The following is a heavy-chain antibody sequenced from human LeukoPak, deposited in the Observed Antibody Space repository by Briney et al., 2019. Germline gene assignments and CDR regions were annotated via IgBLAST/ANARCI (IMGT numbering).Heavy chain of an antibody. J-gene: IGHJ5*02. D-gene: IGHD2-2*01. Sequence: AASVKVSCKASGYTFTGYYMHWVRQAPGQGLEWMGWINPNSGGTNYAQKFQGRVTMTRDTSISTAYMELSRLRSDDTAVYYCARVPLIVVVPAAPFDPWGQGTLVTVSS. CDR1: GYTFTGYY. CDR3: ARVPLIVVVPAAPFDP. CDR2: INPNSGGT. V-gene: IGHV1-2*02.